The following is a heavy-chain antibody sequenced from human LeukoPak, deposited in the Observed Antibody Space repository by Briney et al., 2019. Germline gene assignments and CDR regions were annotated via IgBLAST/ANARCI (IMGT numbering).Heavy chain of an antibody. CDR3: ARGQYYYDSSGALDY. V-gene: IGHV4-39*07. Sequence: SETLSLTCTVSGGSISSSSYYWGWIRQPPGKGLEWIGSIYYSGSTYYNPSLKSRVTISVDTSKNQFSLKLSSVTAADTAIYYCARGQYYYDSSGALDYWGQGTLVTVSS. CDR1: GGSISSSSYY. D-gene: IGHD3-22*01. J-gene: IGHJ4*02. CDR2: IYYSGST.